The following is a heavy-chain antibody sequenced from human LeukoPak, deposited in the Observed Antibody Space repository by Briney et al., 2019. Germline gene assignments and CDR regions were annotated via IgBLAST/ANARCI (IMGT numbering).Heavy chain of an antibody. CDR1: GFTFSSYE. V-gene: IGHV3-21*06. CDR3: ARDVRAYSSSSSAFDI. Sequence: PGGSLRLSCAASGFTFSSYEMNWVRQAPGKGLEWVSSISSSSSYIYYADSVKGRFTISRDNAKNSLFLQMNSLRDEDTAVYYCARDVRAYSSSSSAFDIWGQGTMVTVSS. J-gene: IGHJ3*02. D-gene: IGHD6-6*01. CDR2: ISSSSSYI.